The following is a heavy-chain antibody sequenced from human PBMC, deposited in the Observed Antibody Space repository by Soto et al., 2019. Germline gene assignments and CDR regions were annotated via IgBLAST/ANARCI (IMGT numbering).Heavy chain of an antibody. J-gene: IGHJ3*02. CDR2: IKPDGSEK. CDR1: GFTFSIYW. D-gene: IGHD3-22*01. V-gene: IGHV3-7*04. CDR3: ARGDYPDSSGPFSDAFDI. Sequence: EMQLVESGGGLVQPGGSLRLSCAASGFTFSIYWMSWVRQAPGKGLEWVANIKPDGSEKWFGDSVKGRFIISRDNAKNSLYLEMNSLRDEDTAVYYCARGDYPDSSGPFSDAFDIWGQGTTVTVSS.